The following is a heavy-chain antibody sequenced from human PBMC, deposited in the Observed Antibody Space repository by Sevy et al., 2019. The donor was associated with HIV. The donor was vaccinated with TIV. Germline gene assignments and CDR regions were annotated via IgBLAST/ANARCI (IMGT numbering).Heavy chain of an antibody. D-gene: IGHD4-17*01. J-gene: IGHJ4*02. CDR2: ISSEGGST. CDR1: GFTLSSYG. CDR3: VKSLPTVTRFDY. Sequence: GGSLRLSCSASGFTLSSYGMHWVRQAPGKGLEYVSAISSEGGSTYYAVSVKGGFTISRKNSKNTLYLQMSSLRAEDTAVYYCVKSLPTVTRFDYWGQGTLVTVSS. V-gene: IGHV3-64D*06.